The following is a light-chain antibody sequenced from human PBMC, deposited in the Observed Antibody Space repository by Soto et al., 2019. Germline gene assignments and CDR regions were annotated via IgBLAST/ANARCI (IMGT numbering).Light chain of an antibody. Sequence: QSALTQPPSASGSPGQSVTISCTGTSSDVGGYNYVSWYQQHPGKAPKLMIYAVSKRPSGVPDRFSGSKSGNTASLTVSGLQAEDEADYYCSSYAGSNKLVVFGGGTKLTVL. J-gene: IGLJ2*01. CDR2: AVS. CDR1: SSDVGGYNY. V-gene: IGLV2-8*01. CDR3: SSYAGSNKLVV.